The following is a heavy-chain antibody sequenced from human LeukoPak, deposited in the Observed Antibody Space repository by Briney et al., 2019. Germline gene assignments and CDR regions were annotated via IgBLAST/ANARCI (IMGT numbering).Heavy chain of an antibody. V-gene: IGHV1-18*01. D-gene: IGHD6-13*01. CDR1: GYTFTSYG. J-gene: IGHJ6*02. CDR3: ARDPNAYSSSWYGSWDYYYGMDV. CDR2: ISAYNGNT. Sequence: ASVKVSCKASGYTFTSYGISWVRQAPGQGLEWMGWISAYNGNTNYAQKLQGRVTMTTDISTSTAFMELRSLRSDDTAVYYCARDPNAYSSSWYGSWDYYYGMDVWGQGTTVTVSS.